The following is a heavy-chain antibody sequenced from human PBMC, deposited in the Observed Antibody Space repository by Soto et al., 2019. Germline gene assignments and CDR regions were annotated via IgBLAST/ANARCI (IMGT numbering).Heavy chain of an antibody. CDR1: CGSFSGYN. D-gene: IGHD6-6*01. CDR2: INHSGST. J-gene: IGHJ4*02. V-gene: IGHV4-34*01. CDR3: ARGRRQLGDD. Sequence: XETLSLTVAVYCGSFSGYNWSWIRQPPGKGLDWIGEINHSGSTNYNPSLKSRVTISVDTSKNQFSLKLSSVTAADTAVYYCARGRRQLGDDWGQGTLVTVSS.